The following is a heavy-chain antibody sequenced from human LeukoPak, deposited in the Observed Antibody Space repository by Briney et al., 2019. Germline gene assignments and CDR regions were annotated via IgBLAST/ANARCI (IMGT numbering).Heavy chain of an antibody. Sequence: SETLSLTCSVSGDSISRSDSYWDWIRQPPGKGQEWIGTLYYSGRTYYSPSLKSRVTMSVDTSNNQFSLNLRSVTAADTAVYYCARRRYYDGSGYLEWGQGTLLSVSS. CDR3: ARRRYYDGSGYLE. CDR2: LYYSGRT. D-gene: IGHD3-22*01. V-gene: IGHV4-39*01. J-gene: IGHJ1*01. CDR1: GDSISRSDSY.